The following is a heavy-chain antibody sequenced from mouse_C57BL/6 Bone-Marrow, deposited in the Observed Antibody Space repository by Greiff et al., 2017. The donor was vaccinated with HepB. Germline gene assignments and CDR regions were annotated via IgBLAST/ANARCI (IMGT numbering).Heavy chain of an antibody. V-gene: IGHV5-17*01. J-gene: IGHJ4*01. Sequence: DVMLVESGGGLVKPGRSLKLSCAASGFTFSDYGMHWVRQAPEKGLEWVAYISSGSSTIYYADTVKGRFTISRDNAKNTLFLQMTSLRSEDTAMYYCARDDYYAMDYWGQGTSVTVSS. CDR3: ARDDYYAMDY. CDR1: GFTFSDYG. CDR2: ISSGSSTI.